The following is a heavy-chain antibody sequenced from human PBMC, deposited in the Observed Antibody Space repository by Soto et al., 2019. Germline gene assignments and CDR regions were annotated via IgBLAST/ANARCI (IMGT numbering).Heavy chain of an antibody. V-gene: IGHV3-21*01. J-gene: IGHJ4*02. CDR3: ASDGNYHES. CDR1: GFTLSTHA. Sequence: PGGSLRLSCAASGFTLSTHAMVWVRQAPGKGLEWVSSISSSGSYVYYGDSVEGRFTVSRDDARNSVYLQMNSLRVEDTAVYYCASDGNYHESWGQGTLVTVSS. D-gene: IGHD1-1*01. CDR2: ISSSGSYV.